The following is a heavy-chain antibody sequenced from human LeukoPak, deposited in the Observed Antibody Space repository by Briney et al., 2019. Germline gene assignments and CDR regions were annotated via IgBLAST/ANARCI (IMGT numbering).Heavy chain of an antibody. D-gene: IGHD5-24*01. CDR2: ISSSSSTT. V-gene: IGHV3-48*02. J-gene: IGHJ4*02. Sequence: PGGSLRLSCAASGFTFSSYSMNWVRPAPGKGLAWVSYISSSSSTTYYADSVKGRCTISRDKANNPLYLQMNSLRDEDTAVYYCARDKGGYNFYFDYWGQGTLVTVSS. CDR3: ARDKGGYNFYFDY. CDR1: GFTFSSYS.